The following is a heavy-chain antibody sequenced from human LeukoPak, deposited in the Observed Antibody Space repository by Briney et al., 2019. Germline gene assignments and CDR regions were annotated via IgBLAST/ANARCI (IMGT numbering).Heavy chain of an antibody. V-gene: IGHV3-64D*06. CDR1: GFTFSNYA. CDR2: INSNGGST. Sequence: GGSLRLSCSASGFTFSNYAMHWVRQPPGKGLEYVSAINSNGGSTYYVNSVKGRFTISRDNSKNMVHLQMSSLRADDTAVYYCVKDWRRASFFDPWGQGTLVTVSS. J-gene: IGHJ5*02. CDR3: VKDWRRASFFDP.